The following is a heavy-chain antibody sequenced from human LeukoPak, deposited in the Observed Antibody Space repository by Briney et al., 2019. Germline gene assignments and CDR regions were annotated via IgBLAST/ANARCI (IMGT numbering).Heavy chain of an antibody. D-gene: IGHD5-24*01. Sequence: SETLSLTCAVYGGSFSGYYWSWIRQPPGKGLEWIGEINHSGSTNYNPSLKSRVTMSVDTSKNQFSLKLSSVTAADTAVYYCARDGYNRIDYWGQGTLVTVSS. V-gene: IGHV4-34*01. CDR1: GGSFSGYY. CDR3: ARDGYNRIDY. CDR2: INHSGST. J-gene: IGHJ4*02.